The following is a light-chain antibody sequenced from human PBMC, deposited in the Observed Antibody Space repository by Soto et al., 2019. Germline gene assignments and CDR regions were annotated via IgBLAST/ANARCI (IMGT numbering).Light chain of an antibody. V-gene: IGKV3-11*01. Sequence: EIGLTQSPATLSLSPGERVTLSCRASQSVSSYLAWYQQKPGQAPRLLIYDASNRATGIPARFSGSGSGTDFTLTISSLEPEDFAVYYCQQRSNWPWTFGQGTKVDIK. CDR3: QQRSNWPWT. J-gene: IGKJ1*01. CDR1: QSVSSY. CDR2: DAS.